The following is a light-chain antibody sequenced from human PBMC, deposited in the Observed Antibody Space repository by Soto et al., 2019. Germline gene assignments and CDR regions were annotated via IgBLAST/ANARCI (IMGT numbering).Light chain of an antibody. Sequence: QSVVTQPASVSGSPGQSITISCTETSSDVAAYNYVSWYQQHPGKAPKLMIYEFSKRHTGVSNRFSGSKSGNAASLTISGLQPEDVADYYCSSYTGSNTLVVFGGGTKVTVL. CDR1: SSDVAAYNY. J-gene: IGLJ2*01. V-gene: IGLV2-14*01. CDR3: SSYTGSNTLVV. CDR2: EFS.